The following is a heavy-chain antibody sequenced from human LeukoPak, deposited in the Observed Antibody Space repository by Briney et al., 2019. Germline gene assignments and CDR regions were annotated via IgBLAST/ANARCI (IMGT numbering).Heavy chain of an antibody. CDR1: GGSFSGYY. CDR2: INHSGST. J-gene: IGHJ4*02. D-gene: IGHD2-15*01. CDR3: ARVDIVVVVAATAGRGYFDH. Sequence: PSETLSLTCAVYGGSFSGYYWSWIRQPPGKGLEWIGEINHSGSTNYNPSLKSRVTISVDTSKNQFSLKLSSVTAADTAVYYCARVDIVVVVAATAGRGYFDHWGQGTLVTVSS. V-gene: IGHV4-34*01.